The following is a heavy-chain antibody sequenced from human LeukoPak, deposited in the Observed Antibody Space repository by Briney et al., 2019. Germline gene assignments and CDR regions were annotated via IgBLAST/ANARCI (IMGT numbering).Heavy chain of an antibody. CDR3: ARVRHSSSWEYYFDY. Sequence: ASVKVSCKASGYTFTSYGISWVRQAPGQGLEWMGWISAYNGNTNYAQKLQGRVTMTTDTSTSTAYMELRSLRSDDTAVYYCARVRHSSSWEYYFDYWGQGTLVTVSS. CDR2: ISAYNGNT. CDR1: GYTFTSYG. V-gene: IGHV1-18*01. D-gene: IGHD6-13*01. J-gene: IGHJ4*02.